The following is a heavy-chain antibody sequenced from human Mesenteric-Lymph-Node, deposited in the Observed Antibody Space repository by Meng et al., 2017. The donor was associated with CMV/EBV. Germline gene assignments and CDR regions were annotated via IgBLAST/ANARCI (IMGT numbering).Heavy chain of an antibody. J-gene: IGHJ4*02. D-gene: IGHD5-24*01. CDR1: GYTFTTYA. V-gene: IGHV1-18*01. Sequence: ASVKVSCKASGYTFTTYAITWVRQAPGQGLEWMGWISGYNGNTHYAQKFQGRVIVTTDTSTNTAYMELTSLISDDTAVYYCAQNMRDGYNPYYFDSWGPGTLVTVSS. CDR3: AQNMRDGYNPYYFDS. CDR2: ISGYNGNT.